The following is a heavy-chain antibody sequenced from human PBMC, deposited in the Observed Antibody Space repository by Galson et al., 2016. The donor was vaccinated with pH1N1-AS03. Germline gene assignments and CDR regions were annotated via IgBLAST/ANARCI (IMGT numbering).Heavy chain of an antibody. CDR1: GDSVKNHY. CDR2: IQISGNM. V-gene: IGHV4-4*07. Sequence: SETLSLTCIVSGDSVKNHYWSWVRQPAGKGLEWVGRIQISGNMNYNPSLRSRVTMSVDISKNQFSLKLNSVTAADTAVYYCAGLVGGSLDYWGQGTLVTVSS. CDR3: AGLVGGSLDY. J-gene: IGHJ4*02. D-gene: IGHD1-26*01.